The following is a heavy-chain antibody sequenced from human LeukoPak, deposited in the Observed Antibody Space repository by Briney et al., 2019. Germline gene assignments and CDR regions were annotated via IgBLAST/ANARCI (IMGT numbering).Heavy chain of an antibody. Sequence: GGSLRLSCAASGFMFDDYAMHWVRQAPGKGLEWVSLISWDGGSTYYADSVKGRFTISRDNSKNSLYLQMNSLRVDDTALYYCAKGLHSSSWYSGVDYWGQGTLVTVSS. V-gene: IGHV3-43D*03. CDR2: ISWDGGST. CDR1: GFMFDDYA. CDR3: AKGLHSSSWYSGVDY. J-gene: IGHJ4*02. D-gene: IGHD6-13*01.